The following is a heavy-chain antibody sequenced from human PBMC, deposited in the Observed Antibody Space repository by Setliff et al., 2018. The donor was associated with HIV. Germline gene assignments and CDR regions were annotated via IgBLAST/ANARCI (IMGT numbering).Heavy chain of an antibody. CDR3: ARGRCSDAACFFDY. V-gene: IGHV3-48*01. CDR2: IKTDGGTT. CDR1: GFTFKTYS. D-gene: IGHD3-16*01. Sequence: PGGSLRLSCVGSGFTFKTYSMNWVRQAPGKGLGWLSYIKTDGGTTYDADSVEGRFTISRDNAKNSLYLQMDNLTVDDTAVYFCARGRCSDAACFFDYWGQGTLVTVSS. J-gene: IGHJ4*02.